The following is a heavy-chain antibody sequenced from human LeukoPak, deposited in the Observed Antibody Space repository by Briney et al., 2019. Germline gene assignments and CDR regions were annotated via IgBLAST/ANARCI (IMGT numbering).Heavy chain of an antibody. V-gene: IGHV3-30*04. Sequence: GGSLRLSCAASGFTFSKYAMHWVRQAPGKGLEWVAVISYDGSNKYYADSVKGRFTISRDNSKNTLYLQMNSLRPEDTAVYYCSKGQTYYYDSSGYLYYFDYWGQGTLVTVSS. J-gene: IGHJ4*02. CDR1: GFTFSKYA. D-gene: IGHD3-22*01. CDR3: SKGQTYYYDSSGYLYYFDY. CDR2: ISYDGSNK.